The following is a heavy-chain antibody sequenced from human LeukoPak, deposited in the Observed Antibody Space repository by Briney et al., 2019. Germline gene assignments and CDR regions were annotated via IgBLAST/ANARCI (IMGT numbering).Heavy chain of an antibody. CDR3: AREYYYGSGNYYNRIDY. Sequence: ASVKVSCKASGYTFTSYDINWVRQATGQGLEWMGWMNPNSGNTGYAQKFQGRATMTRNTSISTAYMVLNRLRSDDTAVYYCAREYYYGSGNYYNRIDYWGQGTLVTVSS. J-gene: IGHJ4*02. V-gene: IGHV1-8*01. CDR1: GYTFTSYD. D-gene: IGHD3-10*01. CDR2: MNPNSGNT.